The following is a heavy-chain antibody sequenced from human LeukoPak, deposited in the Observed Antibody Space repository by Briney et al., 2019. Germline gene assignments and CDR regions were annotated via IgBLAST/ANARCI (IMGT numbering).Heavy chain of an antibody. CDR2: IYYSGST. V-gene: IGHV4-59*01. CDR1: GGSISTYY. Sequence: PSETLSLTCTVSGGSISTYYWSWIRQPPGEGLEWIGYIYYSGSTNYNPSLKSRVTISVDTSKNQFSLKLSSVTAADTAVYYCAKRSSGWCKSAFDIWGQGTMVTVSS. CDR3: AKRSSGWCKSAFDI. D-gene: IGHD6-19*01. J-gene: IGHJ3*02.